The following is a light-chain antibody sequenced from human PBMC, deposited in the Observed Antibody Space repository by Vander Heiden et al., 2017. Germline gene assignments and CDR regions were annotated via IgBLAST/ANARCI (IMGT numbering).Light chain of an antibody. CDR1: QSVSSY. Sequence: EIVLTQSPATLSLSPGERATLSCRASQSVSSYLAWYQQKPGQAPRLLIYDASNRATGIPARFSGSGYGTDFTLTISSLEPEDFAVYYCQQRSNWPPVFTFGGGTKVEIK. CDR2: DAS. CDR3: QQRSNWPPVFT. V-gene: IGKV3-11*01. J-gene: IGKJ4*01.